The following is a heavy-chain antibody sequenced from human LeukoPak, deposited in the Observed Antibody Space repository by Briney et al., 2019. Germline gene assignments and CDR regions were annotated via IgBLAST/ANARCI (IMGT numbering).Heavy chain of an antibody. J-gene: IGHJ6*02. CDR2: ISGSGGST. D-gene: IGHD3-3*01. V-gene: IGHV3-23*01. Sequence: PGGSLRLSCAASGFTFSSDAMSWGRQAPGKGLEWVSAISGSGGSTYYADSVKGRFTISRDNSKNTLYLQMTSLRAEDTAVYYCAKDKEYYDFWSGYLPSYGMDVWGQGTTVTVSS. CDR3: AKDKEYYDFWSGYLPSYGMDV. CDR1: GFTFSSDA.